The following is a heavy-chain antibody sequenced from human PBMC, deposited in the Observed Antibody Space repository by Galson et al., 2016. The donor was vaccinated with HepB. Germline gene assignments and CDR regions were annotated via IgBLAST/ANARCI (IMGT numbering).Heavy chain of an antibody. V-gene: IGHV3-23*01. CDR2: ITGSGDQT. Sequence: SLRLSCAASGFTYSNQGMAWVRQPPGKGPEWVSAITGSGDQTYYADSVRGRFTISRDNSKNTVYLQMDSLRAEDTAVYYCAKMQCYFDYWGQGTLVTVSS. J-gene: IGHJ4*02. D-gene: IGHD6-19*01. CDR3: AKMQCYFDY. CDR1: GFTYSNQG.